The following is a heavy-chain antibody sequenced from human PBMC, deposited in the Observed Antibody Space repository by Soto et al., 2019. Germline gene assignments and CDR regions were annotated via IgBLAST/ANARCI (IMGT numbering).Heavy chain of an antibody. CDR2: IIPIFGTA. V-gene: IGHV1-69*12. D-gene: IGHD3-3*01. CDR1: GGTFSSYA. Sequence: QVQLVQSGAEVKKPGSSVKVSCKASGGTFSSYAISWVRQAPGQGLEWMGGIIPIFGTANYAQKFQGRVTIPADGHTSTANMELSGLRSEDTAVYYCATAPAYYDFWSGFSNWFDPWGQGTLVTVSS. CDR3: ATAPAYYDFWSGFSNWFDP. J-gene: IGHJ5*02.